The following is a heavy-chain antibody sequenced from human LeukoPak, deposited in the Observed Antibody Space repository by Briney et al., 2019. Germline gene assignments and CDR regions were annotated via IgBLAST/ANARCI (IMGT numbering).Heavy chain of an antibody. CDR2: IYSGGST. J-gene: IGHJ6*03. V-gene: IGHV3-66*01. CDR3: AKEGGSSGWYVINYYYYMDV. CDR1: GFTVSSNY. Sequence: DPGGSLRLSCAASGFTVSSNYMSWVRQAPGKGLEWVSVIYSGGSTYYADSVKGRFTISRDNSKNTLYLQMNSLRAEDTAVYYCAKEGGSSGWYVINYYYYMDVWGKGTTVTISS. D-gene: IGHD6-19*01.